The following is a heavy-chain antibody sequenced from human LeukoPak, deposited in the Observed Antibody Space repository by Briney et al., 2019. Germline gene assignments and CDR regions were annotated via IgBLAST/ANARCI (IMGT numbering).Heavy chain of an antibody. Sequence: SETLSLTCTVSGGSISSYYWSWIRQPPGKGLEWIGYIYYSGSTNYNPSPKSRVTISVDTSKNQFSLKLSSVTAADTAVYYCARHENPMTGSLGYWGQGTLVTVSS. CDR3: ARHENPMTGSLGY. J-gene: IGHJ4*02. V-gene: IGHV4-59*08. D-gene: IGHD3-16*02. CDR2: IYYSGST. CDR1: GGSISSYY.